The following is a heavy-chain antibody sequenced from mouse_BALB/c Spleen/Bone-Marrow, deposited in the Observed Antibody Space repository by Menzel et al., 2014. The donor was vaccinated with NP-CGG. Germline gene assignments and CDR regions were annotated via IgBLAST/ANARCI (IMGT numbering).Heavy chain of an antibody. CDR2: ISSGGST. J-gene: IGHJ2*01. D-gene: IGHD1-1*02. CDR3: ARGGFGGLDY. Sequence: DVMLVESGGGLVKPGGSLKLSCAASGFTFSSYAMSWVRQTPEKRLEWVASISSGGSTYYPDSVKGRFTISRDNARNILYLQMSSLRSEDTAMYYCARGGFGGLDYWGQGTTLTVSS. V-gene: IGHV5-6-5*01. CDR1: GFTFSSYA.